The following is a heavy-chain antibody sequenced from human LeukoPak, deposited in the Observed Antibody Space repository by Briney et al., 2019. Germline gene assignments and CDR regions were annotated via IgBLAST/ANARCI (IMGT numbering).Heavy chain of an antibody. D-gene: IGHD3-22*01. CDR2: IYPGDSDT. CDR3: ARLVYHYDSSGYYCDAFDI. V-gene: IGHV5-51*01. CDR1: GYSFTSYW. J-gene: IGHJ3*02. Sequence: GESLKISCKGSGYSFTSYWIGWVRQMPGKGLEWMGIIYPGDSDTRYSPSFQGQVTISADKSISTAYLQWSSLKASDTAMYYCARLVYHYDSSGYYCDAFDIWGQGTMVTVSS.